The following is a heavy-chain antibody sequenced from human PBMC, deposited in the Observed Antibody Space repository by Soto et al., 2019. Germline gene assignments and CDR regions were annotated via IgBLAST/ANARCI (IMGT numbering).Heavy chain of an antibody. CDR2: ISTYNGNT. V-gene: IGHV1-18*01. CDR3: AREMVRGVGSDY. D-gene: IGHD3-10*01. CDR1: GYTFTSYG. J-gene: IGHJ4*02. Sequence: QVQLVQSGAEVKKPGASVKVSCKASGYTFTSYGISWVRQAPGQGLEWMGWISTYNGNTKYAQKLQGRVTMTTDTPPSTADMELRSLRSDDTAVFYCAREMVRGVGSDYWGQGTLVTVSS.